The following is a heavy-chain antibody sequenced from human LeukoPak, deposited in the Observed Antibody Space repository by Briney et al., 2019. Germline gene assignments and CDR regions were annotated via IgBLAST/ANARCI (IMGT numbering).Heavy chain of an antibody. CDR2: IYYSGST. CDR1: GGSISSSSYY. Sequence: SETLSLTCTVSGGSISSSSYYWGWIRQPPGKGLEWIGSIYYSGSTYYNPSLKSRVTISVDTSKNQFSLKLSSVTAADTAVYYCAKDSGWLQLMGYLDYWGQGTLVTVSS. CDR3: AKDSGWLQLMGYLDY. D-gene: IGHD5-24*01. J-gene: IGHJ4*02. V-gene: IGHV4-39*02.